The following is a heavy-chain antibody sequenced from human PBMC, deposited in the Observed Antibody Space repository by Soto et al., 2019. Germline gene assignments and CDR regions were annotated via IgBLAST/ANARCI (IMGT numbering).Heavy chain of an antibody. Sequence: QVQLQESGPGLVKPSQTLSLTCTVSGGSISSGGYYWSWIRQHPGKGLEWIGYIYYSGSTYYNPSLQGRVTIPVDTSKNHLSLKRRPGTPADSAVFYSARPPDHWGQGTLLTPSP. J-gene: IGHJ4*02. CDR2: IYYSGST. V-gene: IGHV4-31*03. CDR1: GGSISSGGYY. CDR3: ARPPDH.